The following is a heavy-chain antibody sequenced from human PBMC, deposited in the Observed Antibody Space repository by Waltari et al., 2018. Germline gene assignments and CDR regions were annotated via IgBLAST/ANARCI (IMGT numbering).Heavy chain of an antibody. Sequence: ELQLVDSGGGLVQPGGSLRLSCASSGFTFRSHWTSWVRQAPGKGLEWVANINPDGSEKYYVDSVKGRFTISSDNAKNSAYLQMNSLTAEDTAVYYCARDAFNERAAWGGGEYWGQGTLVTVSA. CDR1: GFTFRSHW. CDR3: ARDAFNERAAWGGGEY. V-gene: IGHV3-7*01. D-gene: IGHD6-25*01. CDR2: INPDGSEK. J-gene: IGHJ4*02.